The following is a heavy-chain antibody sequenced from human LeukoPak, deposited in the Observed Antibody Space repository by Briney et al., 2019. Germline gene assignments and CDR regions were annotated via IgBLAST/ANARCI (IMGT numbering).Heavy chain of an antibody. Sequence: SGGSLRLSCAASGFTFSNAWMSWVRQAPGKGLEWVGRIRTKANFYATAYAASVKGRFTISRDDSKNTAYLQMNSLKTEDTAVYYCSTSKNHDYGDYSDWFDPWGQGTLVTVSS. CDR2: IRTKANFYAT. V-gene: IGHV3-73*01. CDR3: STSKNHDYGDYSDWFDP. D-gene: IGHD4-17*01. CDR1: GFTFSNAW. J-gene: IGHJ5*02.